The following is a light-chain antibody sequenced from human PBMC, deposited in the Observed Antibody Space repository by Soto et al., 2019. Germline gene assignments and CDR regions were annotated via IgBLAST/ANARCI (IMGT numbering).Light chain of an antibody. Sequence: QAVVTQPASVSGSPGQSITISCTGTGSDVGGYNYVSWYQHHPGKAPKLMIYEVSNRPSGVSNRFSGSKSGNTASLTISGLQTEDEADYYCSSYTDSSTVVFGGGTKVTVL. CDR2: EVS. J-gene: IGLJ2*01. V-gene: IGLV2-14*01. CDR1: GSDVGGYNY. CDR3: SSYTDSSTVV.